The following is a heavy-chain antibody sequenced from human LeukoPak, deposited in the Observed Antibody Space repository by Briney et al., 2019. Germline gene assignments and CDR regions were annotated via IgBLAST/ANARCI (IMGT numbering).Heavy chain of an antibody. J-gene: IGHJ4*02. Sequence: GASVKVSCKASGYTFTSYGISWVRQAPGQGLEWMGWISAYNGNTNYAQKFQGRVTMTRDMSTSTVYMELSSLRSEDTAVYYCARDHTQETYYDFWSGYSHFDYWGQGTLVTVSS. V-gene: IGHV1-18*01. D-gene: IGHD3-3*01. CDR2: ISAYNGNT. CDR3: ARDHTQETYYDFWSGYSHFDY. CDR1: GYTFTSYG.